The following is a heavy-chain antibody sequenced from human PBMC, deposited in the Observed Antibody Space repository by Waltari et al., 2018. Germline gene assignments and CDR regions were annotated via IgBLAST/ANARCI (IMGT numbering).Heavy chain of an antibody. D-gene: IGHD2-2*03. J-gene: IGHJ4*02. V-gene: IGHV4-38-2*01. CDR1: GYSINRGYY. Sequence: LQLQESRAGLVKTTETLSLTCDVSGYSINRGYYSGWIRQSPGKGLEWIATIYHAGDTFYNPSLKSRVTISMDTSKNQFSLKLNSVTAADTAVYFCSRQVLGYCTSAACRRLESWGQGTLVTVSS. CDR3: SRQVLGYCTSAACRRLES. CDR2: IYHAGDT.